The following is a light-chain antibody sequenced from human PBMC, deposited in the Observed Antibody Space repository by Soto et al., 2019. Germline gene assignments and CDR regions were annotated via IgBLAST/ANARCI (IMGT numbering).Light chain of an antibody. CDR1: QSISSY. Sequence: DIQMTQSPSSLSASVGDRVTITCRASQSISSYLNWYQQKPGKAPKLLIYAASSLQRGVSSRFSGSGSGTEFTLTISYLQPEDFATYYCQQSFSTPPEYTFGQGTKGDIK. J-gene: IGKJ2*01. CDR3: QQSFSTPPEYT. V-gene: IGKV1-39*01. CDR2: AAS.